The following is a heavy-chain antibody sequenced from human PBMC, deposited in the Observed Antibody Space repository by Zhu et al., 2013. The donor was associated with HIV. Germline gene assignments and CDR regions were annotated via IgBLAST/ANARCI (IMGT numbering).Heavy chain of an antibody. CDR2: IIPMFGTA. CDR3: ARELRYCSGGSCKSGYFDL. CDR1: GGTFSSYA. Sequence: QVQLVQSGAEVKKPGSSVKVSCKASGGTFSSYAISWVRQAPGQGLEWMGGIIPMFGTANYAQKFQGRVTITADESTSTAYMELSSLRSEDTAVYYCARELRYCSGGSCKSGYFDLWGRGTLVTVSS. J-gene: IGHJ2*01. V-gene: IGHV1-69*01. D-gene: IGHD2-15*01.